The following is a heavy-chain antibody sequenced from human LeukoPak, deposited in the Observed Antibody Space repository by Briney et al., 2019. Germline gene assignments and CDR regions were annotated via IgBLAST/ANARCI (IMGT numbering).Heavy chain of an antibody. CDR3: ASHGDRGVNY. J-gene: IGHJ4*02. D-gene: IGHD3-10*01. Sequence: SETLSLTCAVSGYSISSGYYWGWIRQPPGKGLEWIGSIYHSGSTYYNPSLKSRVTISVDTSKSQFSLKLSSVTAADTAVYYCASHGDRGVNYWGQGTLVTVSS. CDR2: IYHSGST. V-gene: IGHV4-38-2*01. CDR1: GYSISSGYY.